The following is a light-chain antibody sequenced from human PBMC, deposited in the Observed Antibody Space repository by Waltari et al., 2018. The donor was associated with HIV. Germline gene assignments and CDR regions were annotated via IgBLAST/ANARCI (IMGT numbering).Light chain of an antibody. CDR1: RSNIGAGYD. J-gene: IGLJ2*01. Sequence: QSVLTQPPSVSGAPGQRVTIPCTGRRSNIGAGYDVPWYQQLPGTAPKLLIYGNNNRPSGVPDRFSGSKSGTSASLAITGLRAADEADYYCQSYDSSLSGDVIFGGGTTLTVL. CDR3: QSYDSSLSGDVI. V-gene: IGLV1-40*01. CDR2: GNN.